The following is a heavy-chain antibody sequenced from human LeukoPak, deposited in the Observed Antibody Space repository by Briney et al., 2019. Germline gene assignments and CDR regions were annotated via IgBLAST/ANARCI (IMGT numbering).Heavy chain of an antibody. CDR3: ARDGEPLLWSGELLGPYFDY. D-gene: IGHD3-10*01. CDR2: IKQDGSEK. CDR1: GFTFSSYW. V-gene: IGHV3-7*03. J-gene: IGHJ4*02. Sequence: GGSLRLSCAASGFTFSSYWMSWVRQAPGKGLEWVANIKQDGSEKYYVDSVKGRFTISRDNAKNSLYLQMNSLRAEDTAVYYCARDGEPLLWSGELLGPYFDYWGQGTLVTVSS.